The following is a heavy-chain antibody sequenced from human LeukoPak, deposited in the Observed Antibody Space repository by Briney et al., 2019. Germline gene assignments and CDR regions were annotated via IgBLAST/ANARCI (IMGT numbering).Heavy chain of an antibody. CDR2: IYYSGST. D-gene: IGHD5-18*01. Sequence: SETLSLTCTVSGGSISSGGYYWSWIRQHPGKGLEWIGYIYYSGSTHYNPSLKSRVTISVDTSKNQFSLKLSSVTAADTAVYYCAGDGAMGHFDYWGQGTLVTVSS. CDR1: GGSISSGGYY. V-gene: IGHV4-31*03. CDR3: AGDGAMGHFDY. J-gene: IGHJ4*02.